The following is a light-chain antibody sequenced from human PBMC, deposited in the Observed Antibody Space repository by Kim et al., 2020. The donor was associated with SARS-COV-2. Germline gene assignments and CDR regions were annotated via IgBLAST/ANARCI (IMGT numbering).Light chain of an antibody. Sequence: ITTPCTXTSRDFVSXKYPSXYQXHXGKALEIXIXYVSERPSGISNXFSGSKSGNTASLTISGLQAXXEADYYCSSHARSSSYVFGTGTKVTVL. J-gene: IGLJ1*01. CDR2: YVS. CDR3: SSHARSSSYV. V-gene: IGLV2-14*03. CDR1: SRDFVSXKY.